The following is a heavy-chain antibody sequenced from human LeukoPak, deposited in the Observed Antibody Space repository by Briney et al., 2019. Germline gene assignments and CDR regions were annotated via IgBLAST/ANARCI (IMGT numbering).Heavy chain of an antibody. CDR3: ARAMDV. J-gene: IGHJ6*02. Sequence: PGGSLRLSCAASGFTFSDYAMTWVRQAPGKGLEWVATLSGNGGTIFYADSVKGRFTISRDNFENSLYLQMNSLRAEDTALYYCARAMDVWGQGTTVTVSS. CDR2: LSGNGGTI. CDR1: GFTFSDYA. V-gene: IGHV3-23*01.